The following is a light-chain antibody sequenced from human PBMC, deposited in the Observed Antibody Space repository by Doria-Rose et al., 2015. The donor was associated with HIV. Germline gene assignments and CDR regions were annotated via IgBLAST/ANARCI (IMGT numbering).Light chain of an antibody. CDR2: DGS. V-gene: IGKV3-20*01. CDR3: HQYGTSWT. Sequence: EIVMTQSPGTLSLSPGERATLSCRASQSFSSTYLAWYQQKPGQAPSLLIYDGSTRATGIPDRFSASGSGTYFTLTINRPEPEDFALYYCHQYGTSWTFGQGTKVEI. CDR1: QSFSSTY. J-gene: IGKJ1*01.